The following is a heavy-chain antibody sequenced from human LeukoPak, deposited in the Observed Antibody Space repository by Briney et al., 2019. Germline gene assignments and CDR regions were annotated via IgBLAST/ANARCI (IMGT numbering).Heavy chain of an antibody. Sequence: GGSLRLSCAASGFTFSSYRMNWVRQAPGKGLEWVSSISSSSSYRYYADSVKGRFSIYRDNAKNSLYLQMNSLRAEDTAVYYCERDTRGYSYGGFDYWGQGTLVTVSS. CDR1: GFTFSSYR. J-gene: IGHJ4*02. CDR3: ERDTRGYSYGGFDY. D-gene: IGHD5-18*01. V-gene: IGHV3-21*01. CDR2: ISSSSSYR.